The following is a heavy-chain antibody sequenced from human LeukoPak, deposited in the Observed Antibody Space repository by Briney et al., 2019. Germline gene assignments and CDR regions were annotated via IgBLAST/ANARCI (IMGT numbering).Heavy chain of an antibody. CDR2: IIPIFGTA. J-gene: IGHJ5*02. D-gene: IGHD4-17*01. Sequence: ASVKVSCKASGGTFSSYAISWVRQAPGHGLEWMGGIIPIFGTANYAQKFQGRVTITADESTSTAYMELSSLRSEDTAVYYCARVRYTVTTTDVRFDPWGQGTLVTVSS. CDR3: ARVRYTVTTTDVRFDP. V-gene: IGHV1-69*13. CDR1: GGTFSSYA.